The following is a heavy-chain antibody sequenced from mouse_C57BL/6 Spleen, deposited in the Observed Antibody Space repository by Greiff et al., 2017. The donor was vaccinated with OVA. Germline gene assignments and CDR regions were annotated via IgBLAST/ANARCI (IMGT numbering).Heavy chain of an antibody. D-gene: IGHD1-1*01. J-gene: IGHJ1*03. CDR1: GYSFTGYY. CDR3: ARRGGRGYFDV. V-gene: IGHV1-42*01. CDR2: INPSTGGT. Sequence: VQLQQSGPELVKPGASVKISCKASGYSFTGYYMNWVKQSPEKSLEWIGEINPSTGGTTYNQKFKAKATLTVDKSSSTAYMQLKCLTSEDSAVYYCARRGGRGYFDVWGTGTTVTVSS.